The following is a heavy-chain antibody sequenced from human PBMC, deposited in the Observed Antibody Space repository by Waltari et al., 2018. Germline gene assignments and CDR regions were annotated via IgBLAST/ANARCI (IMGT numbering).Heavy chain of an antibody. CDR1: GGSFSGYY. CDR2: INHSGST. Sequence: QVQLQQWGAGLLKPSETLSLTCAVYGGSFSGYYWSWIRQPPGKGLEWIGEINHSGSTNDNPSLKSRVTISVDTSKNQFSLKLSSVTAADTAVYYCAREHYYYDSSGYLGDFDYWGQGTLVTVSS. D-gene: IGHD3-22*01. J-gene: IGHJ4*02. CDR3: AREHYYYDSSGYLGDFDY. V-gene: IGHV4-34*01.